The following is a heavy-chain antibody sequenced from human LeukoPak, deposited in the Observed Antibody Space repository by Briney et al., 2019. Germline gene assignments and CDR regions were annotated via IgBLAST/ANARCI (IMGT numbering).Heavy chain of an antibody. D-gene: IGHD4-17*01. CDR1: GFTFSNYA. CDR3: AKGMWDYAYDY. J-gene: IGHJ4*02. CDR2: ISASGGST. V-gene: IGHV3-23*01. Sequence: GGSLRFSCAASGFTFSNYAMTWVRQAPGKGLEWVSLISASGGSTYYADSVKGRFTISRDNSKNTLYLQMNSLRADDTAVYYCAKGMWDYAYDYWGQGTRVTVSS.